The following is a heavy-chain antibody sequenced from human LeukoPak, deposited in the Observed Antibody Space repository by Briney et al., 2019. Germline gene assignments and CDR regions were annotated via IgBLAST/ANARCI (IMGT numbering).Heavy chain of an antibody. Sequence: GGSLRLSCAASGFTFSSYEMNWVRQAPGKGLEWVSYISSSGNTKYHADSVKGRFTISRDNAKNSPYLQVNSLRAEDTAVYYCARDILTGYHQIDYWGQGTLVTVSS. CDR3: ARDILTGYHQIDY. J-gene: IGHJ4*02. CDR2: ISSSGNTK. CDR1: GFTFSSYE. D-gene: IGHD3-9*01. V-gene: IGHV3-48*03.